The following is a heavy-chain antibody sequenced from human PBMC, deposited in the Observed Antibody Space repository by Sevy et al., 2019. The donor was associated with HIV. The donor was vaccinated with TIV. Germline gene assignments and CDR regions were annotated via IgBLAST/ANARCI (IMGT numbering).Heavy chain of an antibody. V-gene: IGHV4-59*01. CDR3: ARDSDSGLDY. CDR2: LFYTDST. J-gene: IGHJ4*02. Sequence: SETLSLTCTVSGGSLNSYYWSWIRQPPGKGLEWIGYLFYTDSTNYNPSLKSRVTISVDRSKNQFSLELRSVTAADTAVYYCARDSDSGLDYRGQGTLVTVSS. D-gene: IGHD4-17*01. CDR1: GGSLNSYY.